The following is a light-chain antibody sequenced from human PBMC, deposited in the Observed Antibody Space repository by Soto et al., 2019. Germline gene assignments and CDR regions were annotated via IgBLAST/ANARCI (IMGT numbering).Light chain of an antibody. CDR2: GAS. J-gene: IGKJ2*01. CDR1: QSVSSK. Sequence: TVMTQSPATLSVSPGERATLSCRASQSVSSKLVWYQQKPGQAPRLLIYGASSRATGVPARFSGSGSGTEFTLTISSLQSEDFAIYYCLQYNDWPYTFGQGTKLEI. V-gene: IGKV3-15*01. CDR3: LQYNDWPYT.